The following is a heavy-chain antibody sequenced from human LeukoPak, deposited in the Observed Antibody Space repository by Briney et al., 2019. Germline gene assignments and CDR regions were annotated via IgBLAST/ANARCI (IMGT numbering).Heavy chain of an antibody. Sequence: PGGSLRLSCAASGFTFSDYYISWIRQAPGKGLEWVSYISSTGSTIFYADSVKGRFTISRDNAKNSLYLQMNSLRAEDTAVYYCARERYSSSRKRNWLDPWGQGTLVTVSS. V-gene: IGHV3-11*01. CDR2: ISSTGSTI. J-gene: IGHJ5*02. CDR1: GFTFSDYY. CDR3: ARERYSSSRKRNWLDP. D-gene: IGHD6-13*01.